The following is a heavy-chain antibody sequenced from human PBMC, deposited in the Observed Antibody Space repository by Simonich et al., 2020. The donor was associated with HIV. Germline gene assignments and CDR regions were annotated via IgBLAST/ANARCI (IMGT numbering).Heavy chain of an antibody. D-gene: IGHD3-22*01. CDR2: IYSGGST. V-gene: IGHV3-53*04. CDR3: ASITMIVVVITTYYFDY. Sequence: EVQLVESGGGLVQPGGSLRLSCAASGFTVSSNYMSWVRQAPGKGLEWVSVIYSGGSTYYADSVKCRFTISRLNSKHTLYLQMNSLRAEDTAVYYCASITMIVVVITTYYFDYWGQGTLVTVSS. J-gene: IGHJ4*02. CDR1: GFTVSSNY.